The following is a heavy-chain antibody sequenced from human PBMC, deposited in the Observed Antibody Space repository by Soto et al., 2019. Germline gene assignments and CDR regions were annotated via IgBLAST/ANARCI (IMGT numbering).Heavy chain of an antibody. J-gene: IGHJ5*02. CDR2: ISYDGSNK. Sequence: GGSLRLSCAASGFTFSSYAMHWVRQAPGKGLEWVAVISYDGSNKYYADSVKGRFTISRDNSKNTLYLQMNSLRAEDTAVYYCASSGYGTNGVCHSHNLFDPWGQGTLVTGSS. CDR3: ASSGYGTNGVCHSHNLFDP. V-gene: IGHV3-30-3*01. CDR1: GFTFSSYA. D-gene: IGHD2-8*01.